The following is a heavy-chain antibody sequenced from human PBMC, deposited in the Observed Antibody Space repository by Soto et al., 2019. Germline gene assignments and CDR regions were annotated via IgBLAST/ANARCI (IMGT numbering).Heavy chain of an antibody. CDR3: ARESPLNWFDP. Sequence: GGSLRLSCAASGFTFSSYEMNWVRQAPGKGLEWVSYISSSGSTIYYADSVKGRFTISRDNAKNSLYLQMNSLRAEDTAVYYCARESPLNWFDPWGQGTLVTVSS. V-gene: IGHV3-48*03. CDR2: ISSSGSTI. J-gene: IGHJ5*02. CDR1: GFTFSSYE.